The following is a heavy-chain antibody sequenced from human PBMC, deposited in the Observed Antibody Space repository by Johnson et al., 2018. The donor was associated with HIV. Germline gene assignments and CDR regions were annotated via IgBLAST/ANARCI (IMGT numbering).Heavy chain of an antibody. CDR1: GFNFSSDG. Sequence: QVQLVESGGGVVQPGRSLRLSCAASGFNFSSDGMHWVRQAPGKGLEWVAVIYYDGSIKFYADSVKGRFTISRDNSKNTLFLQMNSLRAEDTAVYYCARDPAAAALRAFDIWGQGTMVTVSS. CDR2: IYYDGSIK. J-gene: IGHJ3*02. D-gene: IGHD6-13*01. CDR3: ARDPAAAALRAFDI. V-gene: IGHV3-33*01.